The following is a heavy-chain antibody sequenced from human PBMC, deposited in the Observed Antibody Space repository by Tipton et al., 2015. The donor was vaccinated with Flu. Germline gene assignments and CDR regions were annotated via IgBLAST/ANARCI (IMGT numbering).Heavy chain of an antibody. Sequence: SLRLSCEASGFTFSNYEMNWVRQAPGKGLEWVAYISYSGDTTYYAESVTGRFTVSRDNAKNSLFLEMRSLSAEDAALYFCSTYYDFWSDHGVAAWGQGTTVTVSS. D-gene: IGHD3-3*01. V-gene: IGHV3-48*03. CDR1: GFTFSNYE. CDR2: ISYSGDTT. J-gene: IGHJ6*02. CDR3: STYYDFWSDHGVAA.